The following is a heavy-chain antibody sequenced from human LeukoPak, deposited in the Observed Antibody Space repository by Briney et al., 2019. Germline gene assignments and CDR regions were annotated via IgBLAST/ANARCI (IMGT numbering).Heavy chain of an antibody. CDR1: GGSISSYY. J-gene: IGHJ4*02. V-gene: IGHV4-4*07. CDR2: VYTCGST. CDR3: ARVRDGYNYGYLDY. D-gene: IGHD5-24*01. Sequence: SETLSLTCTVSGGSISSYYWSWIRQPAGKGLEWIGRVYTCGSTNYNPSLKSRVTMSVDTSKNQFSLKLSSVTAADMAVYYCARVRDGYNYGYLDYWGQGTLVTVSS.